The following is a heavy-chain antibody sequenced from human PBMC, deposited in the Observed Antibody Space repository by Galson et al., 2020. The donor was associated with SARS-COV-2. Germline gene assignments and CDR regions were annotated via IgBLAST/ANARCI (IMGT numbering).Heavy chain of an antibody. CDR3: ARLGLTGYSWYFDL. V-gene: IGHV4-4*02. CDR2: IYHSGST. Sequence: ASETLFLTCAVSGGSISSSNWWSWVRQPPGKGLEWIGEIYHSGSTNYNPSLKSRVTISVDKSKNQFSLKLSSVTAADTAVYYCARLGLTGYSWYFDLWGRGTLVTVSS. J-gene: IGHJ2*01. CDR1: GGSISSSNW. D-gene: IGHD3-9*01.